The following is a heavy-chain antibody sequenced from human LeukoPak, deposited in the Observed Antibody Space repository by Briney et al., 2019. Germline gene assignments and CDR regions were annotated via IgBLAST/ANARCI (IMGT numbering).Heavy chain of an antibody. V-gene: IGHV3-15*01. D-gene: IGHD4-23*01. CDR3: STDLDYGGLKD. Sequence: GGSLRLSCAASGFTFSNAWMSWVRQAPGKGLEWVGRIKSKTDGGTTDYAAPVKGRFTISRDDSKNTLYLQMNSLKTEDTAVYYCSTDLDYGGLKDWGQGTLVTVSS. J-gene: IGHJ4*02. CDR2: IKSKTDGGTT. CDR1: GFTFSNAW.